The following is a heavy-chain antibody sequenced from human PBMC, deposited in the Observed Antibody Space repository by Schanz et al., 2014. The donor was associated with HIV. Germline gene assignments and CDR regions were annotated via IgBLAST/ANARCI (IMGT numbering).Heavy chain of an antibody. CDR1: GFTFSSYA. J-gene: IGHJ2*01. V-gene: IGHV3-23*04. Sequence: QLVESGGGLVQPGGSLRLSCAASGFTFSSYAMSWVRQAPGKGLEWVSAISGSSITYSADSVKGRFTISRDNSKNTLYLQMNSLRAEDTAVYYCALSRPSGYGGSWYFDLWGRGTLVAVSS. CDR3: ALSRPSGYGGSWYFDL. CDR2: ISGSSIT. D-gene: IGHD2-15*01.